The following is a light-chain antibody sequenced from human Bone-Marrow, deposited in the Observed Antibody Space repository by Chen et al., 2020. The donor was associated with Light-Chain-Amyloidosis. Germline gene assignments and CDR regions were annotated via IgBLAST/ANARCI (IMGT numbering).Light chain of an antibody. V-gene: IGLV2-23*01. CDR2: GDF. CDR1: NSDVGNYNL. Sequence: QSALTQPASVSGSPGQSITISCTASNSDVGNYNLVSWYQHHPGKAPKLIIYGDFKRPSGVSNRFSGSKSGNTASLTISGLQNEDEAHYHCCAYTGSSTWVVGGGTKLTVL. CDR3: CAYTGSSTWV. J-gene: IGLJ3*02.